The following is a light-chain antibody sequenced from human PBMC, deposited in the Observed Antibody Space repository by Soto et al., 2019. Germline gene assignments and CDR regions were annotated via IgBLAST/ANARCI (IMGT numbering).Light chain of an antibody. J-gene: IGKJ1*01. Sequence: EIVLAQSPGTLSLSPGERATLSCRASQSVSSSYLAWYQQKPGQAPRLLIYGASSRATGIPDRFSGSGSGKDFTLTISRLEPEDFAVYYCPPYATSRHCKFVQGTQLNI. V-gene: IGKV3-20*01. CDR2: GAS. CDR1: QSVSSSY. CDR3: PPYATSRHCK.